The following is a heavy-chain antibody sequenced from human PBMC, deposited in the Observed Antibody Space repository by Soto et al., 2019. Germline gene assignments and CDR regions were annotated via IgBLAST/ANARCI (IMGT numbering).Heavy chain of an antibody. V-gene: IGHV4-30-4*02. D-gene: IGHD3-3*01. CDR2: ISHSETT. J-gene: IGHJ5*02. CDR3: ATRITVFGLLIPPFDP. Sequence: SETLSLTCSVSGSYITSGDYRWTWIRQAPGKGLEWIGYISHSETTYYNPSLKSRVTMSVDTSKNQFSLRLSSVTAADTAIYYCATRITVFGLLIPPFDPWGQGTQVTVSS. CDR1: GSYITSGDYR.